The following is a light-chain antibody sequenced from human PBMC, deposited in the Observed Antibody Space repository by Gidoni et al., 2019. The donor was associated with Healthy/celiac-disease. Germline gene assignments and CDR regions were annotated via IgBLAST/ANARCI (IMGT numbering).Light chain of an antibody. J-gene: IGKJ4*01. CDR3: QQYYTNLT. Sequence: DIVMTHSPDSLSVSLGERATINCKSSQSVLYSSDNKNYLAWYQQKPGQPPKLLIYWASTRESGVPDRFSGSGSGTDFTLIISSLKAEDVAVYDCQQYYTNLTFGGGTKVAIK. CDR1: QSVLYSSDNKNY. CDR2: WAS. V-gene: IGKV4-1*01.